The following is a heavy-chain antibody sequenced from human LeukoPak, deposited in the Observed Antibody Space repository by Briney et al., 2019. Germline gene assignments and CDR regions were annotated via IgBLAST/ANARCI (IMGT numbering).Heavy chain of an antibody. CDR1: GYTFTSYA. Sequence: ASVKVSCKASGYTFTSYAMHWVRQAPGQRLEWMGWINAGNGNTKYSQKFQGRVTITRGTSASTAYMELSSLRSEDTAVYYCARGVLRYFDWFGEIDYWGQGTLVTVSS. CDR2: INAGNGNT. CDR3: ARGVLRYFDWFGEIDY. V-gene: IGHV1-3*01. J-gene: IGHJ4*02. D-gene: IGHD3-9*01.